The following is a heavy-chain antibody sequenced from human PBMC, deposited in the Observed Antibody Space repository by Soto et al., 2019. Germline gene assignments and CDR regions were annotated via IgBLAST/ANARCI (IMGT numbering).Heavy chain of an antibody. CDR2: IYPGDSDT. J-gene: IGHJ5*02. Sequence: GESLKISCKGSGYSLTSYWIGWVRQMPGKGLEWMGIIYPGDSDTRYSPSFQGQVTISADKSISTAYLQWSSLKASDTAMYYCASQVATPTRNNWCYPRGKGTRGTVSS. V-gene: IGHV5-51*01. CDR1: GYSLTSYW. CDR3: ASQVATPTRNNWCYP. D-gene: IGHD5-12*01.